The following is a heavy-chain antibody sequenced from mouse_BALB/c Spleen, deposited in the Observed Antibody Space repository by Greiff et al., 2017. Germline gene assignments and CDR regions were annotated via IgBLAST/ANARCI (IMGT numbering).Heavy chain of an antibody. D-gene: IGHD2-1*01. Sequence: EVKLMESGGGLVKPGGSLKLSCAASGFTFSSYAMSWVRQSPEKRLEWVAEISSGGSYTYYPDTVTGRFTISRDNAKNTLYLEMSSLRSEDTAMYYCARDQGNSFAYWGQGTLVTVSA. CDR2: ISSGGSYT. CDR1: GFTFSSYA. CDR3: ARDQGNSFAY. J-gene: IGHJ3*01. V-gene: IGHV5-9-4*01.